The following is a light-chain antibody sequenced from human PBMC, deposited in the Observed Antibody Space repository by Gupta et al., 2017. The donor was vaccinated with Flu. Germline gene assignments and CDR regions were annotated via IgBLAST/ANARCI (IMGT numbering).Light chain of an antibody. V-gene: IGLV3-21*02. CDR2: EDG. J-gene: IGLJ2*01. CDR1: NIGIHH. CDR3: QLRGSSGDHSV. Sequence: GDNIGIHHPHGYQQKPGQAPVLVVNEDGDRPSGIPDRFSGSRSGNTVTLTITRVEAGDEADYYCQLRGSSGDHSVFGRGTKLTVL.